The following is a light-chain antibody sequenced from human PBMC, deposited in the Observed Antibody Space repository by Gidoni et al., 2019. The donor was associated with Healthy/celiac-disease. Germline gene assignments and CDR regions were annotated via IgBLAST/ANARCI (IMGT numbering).Light chain of an antibody. Sequence: DIQMTQSPSYLSASVGDRVTITCRASQSISSYLNWDQQKPGKAPKLLIYAASSLQSGVPSRFSGSGSGTDLTLTISSLKPEDFATYYCQQSYSTTITFGGGTKVEIK. CDR2: AAS. CDR1: QSISSY. CDR3: QQSYSTTIT. V-gene: IGKV1-39*01. J-gene: IGKJ4*01.